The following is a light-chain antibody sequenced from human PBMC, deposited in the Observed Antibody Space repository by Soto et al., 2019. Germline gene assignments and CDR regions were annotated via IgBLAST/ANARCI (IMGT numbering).Light chain of an antibody. Sequence: DIQMTHSPSTLSASVCDRVTITSRASQSVSSWVAWYHLKPGKAPKLLIYKASTLETGVPSRFSGSGSRTEFTLTISSLQPDDFATYYCQHYASFSGTFGQGTKVDIK. CDR2: KAS. CDR3: QHYASFSGT. V-gene: IGKV1-5*03. J-gene: IGKJ1*01. CDR1: QSVSSW.